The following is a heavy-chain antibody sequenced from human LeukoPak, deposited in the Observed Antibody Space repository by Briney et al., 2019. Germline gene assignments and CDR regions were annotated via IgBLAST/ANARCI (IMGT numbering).Heavy chain of an antibody. CDR1: GFIFNNYE. CDR2: ISSSGTSI. J-gene: IGHJ6*03. D-gene: IGHD2-2*01. CDR3: AKDHGYCSSTSCLENSYYYYYMDV. Sequence: GGSLRLSCAASGFIFNNYEMNWVRQAPGKGLEWVSYISSSGTSIHYADSVKGRFTISRDNSKNTLYLQMNSLRAEDTAVYYCAKDHGYCSSTSCLENSYYYYYMDVWGKGTTVTVSS. V-gene: IGHV3-48*03.